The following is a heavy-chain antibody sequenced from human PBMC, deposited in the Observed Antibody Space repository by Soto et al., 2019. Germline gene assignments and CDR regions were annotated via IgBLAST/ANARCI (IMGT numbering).Heavy chain of an antibody. Sequence: QVQLQQWGAGLLKPSETLSLTCAVYGGSFSGYYWSWLRQTPEKGLEWIGEINHSGDTKYNPSLESRVTISVDTSKNQFSLKVNSVSAADTAVYYCATTGGMDVWGQGATVTVSS. V-gene: IGHV4-34*01. CDR2: INHSGDT. CDR1: GGSFSGYY. CDR3: ATTGGMDV. J-gene: IGHJ6*02.